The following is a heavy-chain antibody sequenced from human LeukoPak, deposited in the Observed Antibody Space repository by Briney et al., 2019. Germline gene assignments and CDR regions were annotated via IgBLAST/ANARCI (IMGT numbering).Heavy chain of an antibody. CDR2: ISASGDSI. D-gene: IGHD1-1*01. J-gene: IGHJ4*02. Sequence: GGSLRLSCAASGLTFSRNAMCWVRQAPGKGLEWVSGISASGDSIYYADSVRGRFTISRDNAKNTLYLQMNSLRVGDTAVYYCAKHPHRTTGIPFDYWGLGTLVTVSS. CDR1: GLTFSRNA. CDR3: AKHPHRTTGIPFDY. V-gene: IGHV3-23*01.